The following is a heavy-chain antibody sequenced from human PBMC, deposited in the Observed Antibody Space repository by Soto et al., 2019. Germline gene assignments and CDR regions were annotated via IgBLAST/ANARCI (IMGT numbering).Heavy chain of an antibody. D-gene: IGHD3-10*01. CDR1: GGSISSGGYY. CDR3: ARGKRIKGYYYYGMDV. Sequence: QVQLQESGPGLVKPSQTLSLTCTVSGGSISSGGYYWSWIRQHPGKGLEWIGYIYYSGSTYYNPSLKSRVTLTVDTPKNQFSRKLSSVTAADTAVYYCARGKRIKGYYYYGMDVWGQGTTVTVSS. J-gene: IGHJ6*02. V-gene: IGHV4-31*03. CDR2: IYYSGST.